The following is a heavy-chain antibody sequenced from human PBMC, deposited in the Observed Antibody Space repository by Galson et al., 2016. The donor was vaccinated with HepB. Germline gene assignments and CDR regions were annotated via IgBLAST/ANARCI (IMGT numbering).Heavy chain of an antibody. V-gene: IGHV1-2*02. CDR3: AVDRAGYDYAFDL. CDR1: GYRFTGYY. J-gene: IGHJ3*01. CDR2: VNPKPNSGGT. Sequence: SVKVSCKASGYRFTGYYIHWVRQAPGQGLEWMGWVNPKPNSGGTYYAQKFQGRITMTRDTSIDTAYMELSSLRSDETAVYYCAVDRAGYDYAFDLWGQGTMVIVSS. D-gene: IGHD3-22*01.